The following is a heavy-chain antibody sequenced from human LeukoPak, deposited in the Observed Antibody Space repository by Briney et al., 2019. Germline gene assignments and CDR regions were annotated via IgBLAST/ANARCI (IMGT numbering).Heavy chain of an antibody. CDR2: ISSSSSYI. CDR3: ARDLGMAVAGVILDYYYMDV. V-gene: IGHV3-21*01. J-gene: IGHJ6*03. D-gene: IGHD6-19*01. Sequence: GGSLGLSCAASGFTFSSYSMNWVRQAPGKGLEWVSSISSSSSYIYYADSVKGRFTISRDNAKNSLYLQMNSLRAEDTAVYYCARDLGMAVAGVILDYYYMDVWGKGTTVTISS. CDR1: GFTFSSYS.